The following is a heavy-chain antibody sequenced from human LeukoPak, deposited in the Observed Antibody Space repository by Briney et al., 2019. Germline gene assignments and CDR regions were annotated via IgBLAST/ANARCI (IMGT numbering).Heavy chain of an antibody. D-gene: IGHD3-10*01. CDR3: AREGYYGSGSPPSLYFDY. V-gene: IGHV3-74*01. J-gene: IGHJ4*02. CDR1: GFIFSRYW. CDR2: INGDGSTL. Sequence: GGSLRLSCAASGFIFSRYWMHWVRQAPGKGLVWVSRINGDGSTLSYADSVKGRFTISRDNSRSTLYLQMNSLRPEDTAIYCCAREGYYGSGSPPSLYFDYWGQGTLVTVSS.